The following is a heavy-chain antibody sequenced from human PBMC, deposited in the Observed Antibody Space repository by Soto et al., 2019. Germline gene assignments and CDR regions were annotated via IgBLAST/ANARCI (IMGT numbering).Heavy chain of an antibody. CDR3: AKGGPDAFCSGGRCYFDY. CDR1: GFTFDDYA. CDR2: ISWNSNII. J-gene: IGHJ4*02. D-gene: IGHD2-15*01. Sequence: DVHLVESGGGLVQPGRSLRLSCAASGFTFDDYAMHWVRRVPGKGLEWVSSISWNSNIIGYADSVEGRFTISRDNAKNSLYLQMNSLRPEDTAFYYCAKGGPDAFCSGGRCYFDYWGQGILVTVSS. V-gene: IGHV3-9*01.